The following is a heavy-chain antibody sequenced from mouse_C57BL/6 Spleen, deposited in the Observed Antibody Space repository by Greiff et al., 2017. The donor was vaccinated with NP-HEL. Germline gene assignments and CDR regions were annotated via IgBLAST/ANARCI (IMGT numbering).Heavy chain of an antibody. V-gene: IGHV5-4*01. CDR1: GFTFSSYA. J-gene: IGHJ1*03. CDR3: ARDWGNYYGSSYVGYFDV. D-gene: IGHD1-1*01. Sequence: EVQGVESGGGLVKPGGSLKLSCAASGFTFSSYAMSWVRQTPEKRLEWVATISDGGSYTYYPDNVKGRFTISRDNAKNNLYLQMSHLKSEDTAMYYCARDWGNYYGSSYVGYFDVWGTGTTVTVSS. CDR2: ISDGGSYT.